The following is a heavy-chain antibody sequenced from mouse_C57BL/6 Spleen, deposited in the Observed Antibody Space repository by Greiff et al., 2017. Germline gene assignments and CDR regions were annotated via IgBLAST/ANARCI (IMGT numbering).Heavy chain of an antibody. V-gene: IGHV1-55*01. CDR1: GYTFTSYW. CDR2: IYPGSGST. J-gene: IGHJ2*01. CDR3: ARKGESHYYVCC. D-gene: IGHD1-1*01. Sequence: VQLQQPGAELVKPGASVKMSCKASGYTFTSYWITWVKQRPGQGLEWIGDIYPGSGSTNYNEKFKSKATLTVDTSTSTAYMQLSSLTSEDSAVYYCARKGESHYYVCCWGQGTTRTVSS.